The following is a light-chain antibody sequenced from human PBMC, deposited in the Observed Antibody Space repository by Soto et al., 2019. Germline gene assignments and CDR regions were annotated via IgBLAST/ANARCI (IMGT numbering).Light chain of an antibody. J-gene: IGKJ2*01. CDR1: QSLVHSDGSTY. CDR3: MQGTHWPPYT. Sequence: DVVMTQSPLSLPVTLGQPASISCRSSQSLVHSDGSTYLNWFQQRPGQSPRRLIYKVSNRDSGVPDRFNGSGSGTDVTLKISRVEAEDVGVYYGMQGTHWPPYTFGQGTKLEIK. CDR2: KVS. V-gene: IGKV2-30*02.